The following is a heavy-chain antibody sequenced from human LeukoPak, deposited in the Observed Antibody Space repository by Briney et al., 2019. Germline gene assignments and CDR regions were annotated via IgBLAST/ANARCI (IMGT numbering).Heavy chain of an antibody. Sequence: SETLSLTCTVSGASISSSFWTWIRQSPGKGLEWLGYIYYTGNTNLNPSLKSRLTISSDTSKNQFSLRLSSVTAADTAIYYCARRMTVSATNWFDPRGQGTLVTVSS. J-gene: IGHJ5*02. V-gene: IGHV4-59*01. CDR2: IYYTGNT. CDR1: GASISSSF. CDR3: ARRMTVSATNWFDP. D-gene: IGHD5/OR15-5a*01.